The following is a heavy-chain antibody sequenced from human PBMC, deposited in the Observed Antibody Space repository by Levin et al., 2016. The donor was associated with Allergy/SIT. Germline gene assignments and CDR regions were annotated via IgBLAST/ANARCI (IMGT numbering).Heavy chain of an antibody. CDR2: IYYSGST. D-gene: IGHD6-19*01. V-gene: IGHV4-39*01. Sequence: WIRQPPGKGLEWIGYIYYSGSTYYNPSLKSRVTISVDTSKNQFSLKLSSVTAADTAVYYCARGLSGWYVYYYYGMDVWGQGTTVTVSS. J-gene: IGHJ6*02. CDR3: ARGLSGWYVYYYYGMDV.